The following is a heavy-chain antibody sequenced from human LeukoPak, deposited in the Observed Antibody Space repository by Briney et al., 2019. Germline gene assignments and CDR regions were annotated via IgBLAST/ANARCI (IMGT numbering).Heavy chain of an antibody. V-gene: IGHV3-21*06. CDR1: GFTFSSYS. D-gene: IGHD3-10*01. CDR3: VREIRIQRRFTMIRGVMGPDAFDI. CDR2: ISSSSSYI. Sequence: GGSLRLSCAASGFTFSSYSMNRVRQAPGKGLEWVSSISSSSSYIYYADSVKGRFTISRDNAKNSLYLQMNSLRAEDTAVYYCVREIRIQRRFTMIRGVMGPDAFDIWGQGTMVTVSS. J-gene: IGHJ3*02.